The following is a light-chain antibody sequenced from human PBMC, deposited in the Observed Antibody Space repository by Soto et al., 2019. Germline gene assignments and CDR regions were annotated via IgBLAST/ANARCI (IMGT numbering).Light chain of an antibody. J-gene: IGKJ1*01. CDR2: GAS. CDR1: QSLNMRY. Sequence: LEQPPGTLSLSPGEKTTLSRRASQSLNMRYLAWYQQKPGQAPRLLIFGASDRATGIPDRFSGSGSGTEYTLTISSLQPDDFATYYFQQYNSRWTFGQGTKVDIK. V-gene: IGKV3-20*01. CDR3: QQYNSRWT.